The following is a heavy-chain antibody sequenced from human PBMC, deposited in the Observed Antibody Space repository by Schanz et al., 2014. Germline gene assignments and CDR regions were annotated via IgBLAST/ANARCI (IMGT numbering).Heavy chain of an antibody. V-gene: IGHV3-30*02. CDR1: GFTFKNYG. CDR2: IPFDASNK. CDR3: AKQFLSYYFYGMDV. J-gene: IGHJ6*02. Sequence: QLQLVESGGCVVQPGGSLKLSCVASGFTFKNYGIHWVRQALGKGLEWLTFIPFDASNKYYADSVKGRFTISRDNXXXXVYLQMDSLRPXXXAVYYCAKQFLSYYFYGMDVWGQGTTVSVSS.